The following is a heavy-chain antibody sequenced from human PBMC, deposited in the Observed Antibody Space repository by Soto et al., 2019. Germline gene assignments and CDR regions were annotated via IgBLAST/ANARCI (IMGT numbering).Heavy chain of an antibody. CDR1: GYTFTGYY. D-gene: IGHD6-13*01. Sequence: ASVKVSCKASGYTFTGYYMHWVRQAPGQGLEWMGWINPNSGGTNYAQKFQGWVTMTRDTSISTAYMELSRLRSDDTAVYYCARDPGGSSWYFYFDYWGQGTLVTVSS. J-gene: IGHJ4*02. V-gene: IGHV1-2*04. CDR2: INPNSGGT. CDR3: ARDPGGSSWYFYFDY.